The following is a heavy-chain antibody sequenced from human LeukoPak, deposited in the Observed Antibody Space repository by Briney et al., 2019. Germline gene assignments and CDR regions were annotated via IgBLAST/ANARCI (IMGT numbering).Heavy chain of an antibody. CDR2: IWYDGSNK. Sequence: GRSLRLSCAASGFTFSSYGMHWVRQAPGKGLEWVAVIWYDGSNKYYADSVEGRFTISRDNSKNTLYLQMNSLRAEDTAVYYCASGDSLTGYFDYWGQGTLVTVSS. D-gene: IGHD3-10*01. J-gene: IGHJ4*02. CDR1: GFTFSSYG. CDR3: ASGDSLTGYFDY. V-gene: IGHV3-33*01.